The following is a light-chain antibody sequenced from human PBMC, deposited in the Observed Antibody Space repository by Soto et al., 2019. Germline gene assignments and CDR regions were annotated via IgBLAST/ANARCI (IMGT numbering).Light chain of an antibody. CDR1: QSVSIN. J-gene: IGKJ1*01. V-gene: IGKV3-15*01. CDR3: QHYNNWPPWT. CDR2: GAD. Sequence: EILLTQSPATLSVSPGERATLSCRASQSVSINLAWYQQKPGQAPRLLIYGADARATGVPARFSGSGSGTEFTLTISSLQSEDFAVYYCQHYNNWPPWTFGQGTKVDIK.